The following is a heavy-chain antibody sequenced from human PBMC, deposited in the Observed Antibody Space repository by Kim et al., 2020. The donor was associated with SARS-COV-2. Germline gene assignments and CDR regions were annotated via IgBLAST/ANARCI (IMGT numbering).Heavy chain of an antibody. Sequence: QTSKGRVTITRDTSASTAYMELSSLGSEDTAVYYCARSVSGSYYYGMDVWGQGTTVTVSS. CDR3: ARSVSGSYYYGMDV. V-gene: IGHV1-3*01. J-gene: IGHJ6*02. D-gene: IGHD1-26*01.